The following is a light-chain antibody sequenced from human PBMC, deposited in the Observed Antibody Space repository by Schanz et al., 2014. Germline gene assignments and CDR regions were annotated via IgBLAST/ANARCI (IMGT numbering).Light chain of an antibody. CDR3: QQYGSSPQT. CDR1: QSVDIS. J-gene: IGKJ2*01. CDR2: DAS. V-gene: IGKV3-20*01. Sequence: PGERATLSCRASQSVDISLAWYQHKPGQSPRVLIYDASKRATGIPARFSGSGSGTDFTLTISRLEPEDFAVYYCQQYGSSPQTFGQGTKLEIK.